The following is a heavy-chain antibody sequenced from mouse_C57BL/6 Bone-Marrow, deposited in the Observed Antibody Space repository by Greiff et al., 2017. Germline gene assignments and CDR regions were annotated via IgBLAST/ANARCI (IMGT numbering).Heavy chain of an antibody. CDR2: INPYNGGT. CDR3: APITTVVAPYFDV. J-gene: IGHJ1*03. CDR1: GYTFTDYY. D-gene: IGHD1-1*01. Sequence: EVQLVESGPVLVKPGASVKMSCKASGYTFTDYYMNWVKQSHGKSLEWIGVINPYNGGTSYNQKFKGKATLTVDKSSSTAYMELNSLTSEDSAVXYCAPITTVVAPYFDVWGTGTTVTVSS. V-gene: IGHV1-19*01.